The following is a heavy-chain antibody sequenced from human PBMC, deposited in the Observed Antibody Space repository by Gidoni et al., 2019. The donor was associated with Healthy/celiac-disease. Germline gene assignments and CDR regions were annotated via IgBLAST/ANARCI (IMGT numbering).Heavy chain of an antibody. CDR3: ARDPRNIVATIYYYYGMDV. J-gene: IGHJ6*02. CDR1: GFTFSSSA. D-gene: IGHD5-12*01. V-gene: IGHV3-30*04. CDR2: ISYDGSNK. Sequence: QVQLVESGGGVVQPGRSLRLSCAASGFTFSSSAMPWVRQAPGKGLEWVAVISYDGSNKYYADSVKGRFTISRDNSKNTLYLQMNSLRAEDTAVYYCARDPRNIVATIYYYYGMDVWGQGTTVTVSS.